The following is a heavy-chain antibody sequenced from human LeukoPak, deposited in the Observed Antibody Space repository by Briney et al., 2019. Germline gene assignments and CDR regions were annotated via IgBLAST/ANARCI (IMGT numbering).Heavy chain of an antibody. D-gene: IGHD2-15*01. J-gene: IGHJ6*03. CDR3: AKNGDRGAYCTGGTCYPYFYYYMDV. Sequence: GGSLRLSCAASGFTFSSYGMSWVRQAPGKGLEWVSAISGSGGSTYYADSVKGRFTISRDNSKNTLYLQMNSLRAEGTAIYYCAKNGDRGAYCTGGTCYPYFYYYMDVWGKGTTVTI. CDR2: ISGSGGST. V-gene: IGHV3-23*01. CDR1: GFTFSSYG.